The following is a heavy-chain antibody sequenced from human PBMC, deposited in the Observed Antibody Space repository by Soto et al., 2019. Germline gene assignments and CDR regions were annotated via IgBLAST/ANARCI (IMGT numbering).Heavy chain of an antibody. Sequence: QVRLVQSGAEVKRPGASVRVFCKASGYTFTNYGITWVRQVPGQGLEWMGWASAYNRNTNYAQKFEDRVIMTTDTSTGTAHMELRSLRYDDTALYFCARERQWEPLLYWGQGTLVTVSS. J-gene: IGHJ4*02. CDR2: ASAYNRNT. CDR1: GYTFTNYG. V-gene: IGHV1-18*01. D-gene: IGHD1-26*01. CDR3: ARERQWEPLLY.